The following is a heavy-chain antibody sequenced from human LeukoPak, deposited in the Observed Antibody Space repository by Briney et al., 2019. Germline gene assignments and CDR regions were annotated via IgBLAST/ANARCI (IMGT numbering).Heavy chain of an antibody. CDR1: GFTFSSYW. J-gene: IGHJ4*02. D-gene: IGHD6-13*01. CDR3: AKDLIWRVGYSSS. CDR2: IKQDGSEK. V-gene: IGHV3-7*03. Sequence: GGSLRLSCAASGFTFSSYWMSWVRQAPGKGLEWVANIKQDGSEKYYVDSVKGRFTISRDNSKNTLYLQMNSLRAEDTAVYYCAKDLIWRVGYSSSWGQGTLVTVSS.